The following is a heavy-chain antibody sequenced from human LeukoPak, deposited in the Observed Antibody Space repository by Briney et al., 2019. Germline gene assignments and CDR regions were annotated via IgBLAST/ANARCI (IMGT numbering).Heavy chain of an antibody. CDR3: ARDYDYVWGSYRLSPWFDP. V-gene: IGHV4-34*01. J-gene: IGHJ5*02. D-gene: IGHD3-16*02. CDR2: INHSGST. Sequence: SETLSLTCAVYGGSFSGYYWSWIRQPPGKGLEWIGEINHSGSTNYNPSLKSRVTISVDTSKNQFSLKLSSVTAADTAVYYCARDYDYVWGSYRLSPWFDPWGQGTLVTVSS. CDR1: GGSFSGYY.